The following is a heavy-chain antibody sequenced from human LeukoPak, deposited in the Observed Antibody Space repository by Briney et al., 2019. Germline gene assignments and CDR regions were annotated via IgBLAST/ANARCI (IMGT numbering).Heavy chain of an antibody. D-gene: IGHD2-8*02. V-gene: IGHV3-48*04. CDR1: GFTFSSYG. J-gene: IGHJ3*02. CDR2: ISSSGSTI. Sequence: GGSLRLSCAASGFTFSSYGMHWVRQAPGKGLEWVSYISSSGSTIYYADSVKGRFTISRDNAKNSLYLQMNSLRAEDTAVYYCARELDASGGGAFDIWGQGTMVTVSS. CDR3: ARELDASGGGAFDI.